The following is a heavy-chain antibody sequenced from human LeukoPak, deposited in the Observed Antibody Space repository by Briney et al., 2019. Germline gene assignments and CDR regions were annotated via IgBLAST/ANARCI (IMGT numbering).Heavy chain of an antibody. D-gene: IGHD4-17*01. Sequence: QPGRSLRLFCAASGFTFSSYGMHWVRQAPGKGLEWVAVISYDGSNKYYADSVKGRFTISRDNSKNTLYLQMNSLRAEDTAVYYCAKGRYGDYPDYWGQGTLVTVSS. CDR1: GFTFSSYG. CDR3: AKGRYGDYPDY. V-gene: IGHV3-30*18. CDR2: ISYDGSNK. J-gene: IGHJ4*02.